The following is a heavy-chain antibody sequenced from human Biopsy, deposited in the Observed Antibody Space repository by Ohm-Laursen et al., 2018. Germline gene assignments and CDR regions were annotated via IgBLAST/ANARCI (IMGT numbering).Heavy chain of an antibody. V-gene: IGHV4-39*01. J-gene: IGHJ3*01. CDR1: DGSINSNDYY. Sequence: SQTLSLTCAVSDGSINSNDYYWGWIRQAPGKGLEWLGSVHFSGATYYNPPLTSRAPISVDTAENPFFLKLRSATAADTAVYYCARPLRGGEYEGFDLWGPGTMVSVSP. CDR2: VHFSGAT. D-gene: IGHD4-17*01. CDR3: ARPLRGGEYEGFDL.